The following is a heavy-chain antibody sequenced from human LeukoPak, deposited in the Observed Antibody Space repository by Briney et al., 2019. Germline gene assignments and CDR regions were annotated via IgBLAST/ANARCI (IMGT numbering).Heavy chain of an antibody. CDR3: ARVHSSGWYVY. V-gene: IGHV3-11*04. D-gene: IGHD6-19*01. Sequence: GGSLRLSCAASGFTFSDYYMSWIRQAPGKGLEWVSYISSSGSTIYYADSVKGRFTISRDNAKNSLYLQMNSLRAKDTAGYYCARVHSSGWYVYWGQGTLVTVSS. CDR2: ISSSGSTI. J-gene: IGHJ4*02. CDR1: GFTFSDYY.